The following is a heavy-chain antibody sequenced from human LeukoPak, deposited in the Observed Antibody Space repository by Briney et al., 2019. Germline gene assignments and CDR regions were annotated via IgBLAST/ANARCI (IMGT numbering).Heavy chain of an antibody. V-gene: IGHV1-2*02. D-gene: IGHD5-12*01. CDR2: INPNSGAT. CDR3: ARGASGYDP. CDR1: GYTFTGYY. J-gene: IGHJ5*02. Sequence: ASGKVSCKASGYTFTGYYLHWLRQAPGQGLEWMGWINPNSGATNYAQKFQGRATMTRDTSISTAYMDLSRLRSDDTAVYYCARGASGYDPWGQGTLVTVSS.